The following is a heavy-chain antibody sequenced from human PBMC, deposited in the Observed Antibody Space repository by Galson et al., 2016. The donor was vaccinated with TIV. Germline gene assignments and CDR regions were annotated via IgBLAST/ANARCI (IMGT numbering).Heavy chain of an antibody. J-gene: IGHJ3*02. CDR2: IYWDDDV. CDR3: AYIRITLIPDAFYI. D-gene: IGHD3-22*01. Sequence: PALVKPTQTLTVTCTLSGFSLSTTGVGVGWIRQPPGKALEWLGVIYWDDDVRYGPSLKNRLTITKDTSKNLVVLTMTNADPMDTATYFCAYIRITLIPDAFYIWGHGTVVTVSS. CDR1: GFSLSTTGVG. V-gene: IGHV2-5*05.